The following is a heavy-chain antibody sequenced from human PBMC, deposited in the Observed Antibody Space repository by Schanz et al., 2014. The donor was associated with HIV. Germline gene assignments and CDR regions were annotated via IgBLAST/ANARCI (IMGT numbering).Heavy chain of an antibody. Sequence: EVQLLESGGGLVQPGGSLRLSCAASRFTFSSYAMSWVRQAPGKGLEWVSYITPDGTITYADSVKGRFTTSRDSSKNTLYLQMNSLRVEDTAIYYCRVFMGAFDVWGQGTMVTVSS. V-gene: IGHV3-23*01. D-gene: IGHD6-13*01. CDR3: RVFMGAFDV. CDR2: ITPDGTI. CDR1: RFTFSSYA. J-gene: IGHJ3*01.